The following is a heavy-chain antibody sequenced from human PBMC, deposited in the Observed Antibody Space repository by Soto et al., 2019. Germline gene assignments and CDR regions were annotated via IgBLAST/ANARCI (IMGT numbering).Heavy chain of an antibody. Sequence: ASVKVSCKASGYSFTSYAIHWVRQAPGQRLEWMGWINAGNGNTKYSQKFQGRVTITRDTSASTAYMELSSLRSEDTAVYYCARSIVVVTALDYWGQGTLVTVSS. D-gene: IGHD2-21*02. J-gene: IGHJ4*02. CDR2: INAGNGNT. CDR3: ARSIVVVTALDY. V-gene: IGHV1-3*01. CDR1: GYSFTSYA.